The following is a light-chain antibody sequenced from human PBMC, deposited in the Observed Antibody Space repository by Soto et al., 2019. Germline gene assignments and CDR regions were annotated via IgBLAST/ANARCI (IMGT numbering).Light chain of an antibody. CDR2: DVS. J-gene: IGKJ5*01. Sequence: DIQMTQSPSSVSASVGDRVTITFLASQNIHNWLAWYQQQPGKAPKLLISDVSNLQSGVPARFSGSGSGTEFTLTIGGLQPDDFATYYCQQFNSYPINFGQGTRLEIK. CDR1: QNIHNW. V-gene: IGKV1-12*01. CDR3: QQFNSYPIN.